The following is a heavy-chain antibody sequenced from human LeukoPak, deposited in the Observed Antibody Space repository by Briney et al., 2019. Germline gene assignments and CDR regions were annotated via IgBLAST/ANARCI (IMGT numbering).Heavy chain of an antibody. V-gene: IGHV4-39*07. J-gene: IGHJ4*02. CDR3: AREWQYQFDY. D-gene: IGHD4-11*01. Sequence: SETLSLTCTVSGGSISSSSYYWGWIRQPPGKGLEWIGSIYYSGSTYYNPSLKSRVTISVDTSKNQFSLKVTSVTAADTAVYYCAREWQYQFDYWGQGSLVTISS. CDR2: IYYSGST. CDR1: GGSISSSSYY.